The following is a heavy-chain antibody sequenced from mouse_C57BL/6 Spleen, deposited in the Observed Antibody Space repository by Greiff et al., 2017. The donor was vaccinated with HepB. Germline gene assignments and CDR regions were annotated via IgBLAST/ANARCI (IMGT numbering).Heavy chain of an antibody. J-gene: IGHJ4*01. D-gene: IGHD1-1*01. V-gene: IGHV1-7*01. CDR1: GYTFTSYW. Sequence: VQLQQSGAELAKPGASVKLSCKASGYTFTSYWMHWVKQRPGQGLEWIGYINPSSGYTKYNQKFKDKATLTADKSSSTAYMQLSSLTYEDSAVYYCASVYYDVSSYYYYSMDYWGQGTSVTVSS. CDR2: INPSSGYT. CDR3: ASVYYDVSSYYYYSMDY.